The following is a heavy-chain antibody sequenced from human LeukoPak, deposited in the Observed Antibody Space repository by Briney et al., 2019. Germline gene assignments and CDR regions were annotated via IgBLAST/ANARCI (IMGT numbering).Heavy chain of an antibody. V-gene: IGHV3-11*04. CDR2: ITTTGDPV. Sequence: GGSLRLSCAASGFIFNEFYMSWIRQAPGKGLEWVSYITTTGDPVYYTDSVKGRFTISRDNAKNSLFLQLTSLRAEDTAVYYCARCIVAAGPSWGQGTLVTVSS. D-gene: IGHD6-13*01. CDR1: GFIFNEFY. CDR3: ARCIVAAGPS. J-gene: IGHJ4*02.